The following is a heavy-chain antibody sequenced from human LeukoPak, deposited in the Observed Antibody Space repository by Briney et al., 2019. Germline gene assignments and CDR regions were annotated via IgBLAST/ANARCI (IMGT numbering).Heavy chain of an antibody. CDR1: GGSFSGYY. CDR2: INHSGST. D-gene: IGHD5-18*01. Sequence: SETLSLTCAVYGGSFSGYYWSWIRQPPGKGLEWIGEINHSGSTNYNPSLKSRVTISADTSKNQFSLKLSSVTAADTAVYYCARGRKWIQLWSLDYWGQGTLVTVSS. J-gene: IGHJ4*02. V-gene: IGHV4-34*01. CDR3: ARGRKWIQLWSLDY.